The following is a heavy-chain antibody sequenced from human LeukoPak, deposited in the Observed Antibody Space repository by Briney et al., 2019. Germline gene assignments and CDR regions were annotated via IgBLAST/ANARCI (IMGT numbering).Heavy chain of an antibody. Sequence: GGSLRLSCAASGFTFSSYAMHWVRQAPGKGLEWVAFISYGQNNEYYADSVKGRFTISRDNSKNTLYLQMNSLRAEDTAVYYCARVEYQLLSYFDYWGQGTLVTVSS. CDR1: GFTFSSYA. CDR3: ARVEYQLLSYFDY. J-gene: IGHJ4*02. D-gene: IGHD2-2*01. CDR2: ISYGQNNE. V-gene: IGHV3-30*03.